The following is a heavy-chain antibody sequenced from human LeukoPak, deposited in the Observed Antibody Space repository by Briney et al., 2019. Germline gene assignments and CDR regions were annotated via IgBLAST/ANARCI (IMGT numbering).Heavy chain of an antibody. Sequence: ASVKVSCKASGYTFTSYGISWVRQAPGQGLEWMGWISAYNGNTNYAQKLQGRVTMTTDTSTSTAYMELRSLRSDDTAVYYCARGGLSRGYYCGSGSHWFGPWVQETLVTVS. D-gene: IGHD3-10*01. CDR3: ARGGLSRGYYCGSGSHWFGP. CDR1: GYTFTSYG. CDR2: ISAYNGNT. J-gene: IGHJ5*02. V-gene: IGHV1-18*01.